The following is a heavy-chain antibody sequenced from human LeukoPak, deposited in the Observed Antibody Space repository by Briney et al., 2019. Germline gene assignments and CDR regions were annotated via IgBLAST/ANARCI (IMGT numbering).Heavy chain of an antibody. CDR1: GGSISTYR. D-gene: IGHD3-22*01. J-gene: IGHJ4*02. CDR2: ISYSGST. V-gene: IGHV4-59*01. CDR3: ARGPTNYYDSSGYYPLDY. Sequence: SETLSLTCSVSGGSISTYRWSWIRQSPGKGLEWIGYISYSGSTNYNPSLKSRVTISVDTSKNQFSLKLSSVTAADTAVYYCARGPTNYYDSSGYYPLDYWGQGTLVTVSS.